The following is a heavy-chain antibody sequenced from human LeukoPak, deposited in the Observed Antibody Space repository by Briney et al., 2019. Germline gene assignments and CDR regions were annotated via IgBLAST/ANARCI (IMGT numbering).Heavy chain of an antibody. V-gene: IGHV3-74*01. CDR3: AKGLGYCSSTSCYRAPLMDY. Sequence: PGGSLGLSCAASGFTFSNCWMHWVRQAPGKGLEWVSRIQSDGRTTTYADSVKGRFTISRDNAKNTLYLQMNSLRAEDTAVYYCAKGLGYCSSTSCYRAPLMDYWGQGTLVTVSS. J-gene: IGHJ4*02. CDR2: IQSDGRTT. D-gene: IGHD2-2*02. CDR1: GFTFSNCW.